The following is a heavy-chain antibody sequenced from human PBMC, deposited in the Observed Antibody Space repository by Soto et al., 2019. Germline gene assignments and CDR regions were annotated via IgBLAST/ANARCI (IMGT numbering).Heavy chain of an antibody. CDR3: ARVIDYYGMDV. J-gene: IGHJ6*02. D-gene: IGHD3-16*02. V-gene: IGHV3-74*01. Sequence: PGGSLRLSCVASGFTFSSYWMHWVRQAPGKGLVWVSRINSDGSSTSYADSVKGRFTISRDNAKNTLYLQMNSLRAEDTAVYYCARVIDYYGMDVWGQGTTVTVSS. CDR2: INSDGSST. CDR1: GFTFSSYW.